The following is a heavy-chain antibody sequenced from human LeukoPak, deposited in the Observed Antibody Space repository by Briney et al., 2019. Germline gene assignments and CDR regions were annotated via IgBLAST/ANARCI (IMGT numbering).Heavy chain of an antibody. CDR3: ARTYGDLYYYYYYGMDV. CDR2: IKQDGSEK. CDR1: GFTFSSYW. J-gene: IGHJ6*02. Sequence: GGSLRLSCAASGFTFSSYWMSWVRQAPGKGLEWAANIKQDGSEKYYVDSVKGRLTISRDNAKNSLYLQMNSLRAEDTAVYYCARTYGDLYYYYYYGMDVWGQGTTVTVSS. D-gene: IGHD4-17*01. V-gene: IGHV3-7*01.